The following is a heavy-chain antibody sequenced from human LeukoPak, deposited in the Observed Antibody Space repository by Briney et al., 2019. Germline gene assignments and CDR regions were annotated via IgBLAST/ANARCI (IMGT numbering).Heavy chain of an antibody. CDR1: EFTFSSYA. J-gene: IGHJ4*02. CDR2: VSNDGGDK. Sequence: PGRSLRLSCAASEFTFSSYAMHWVRQAPGKGLEWVALVSNDGGDKYYADSVKGRFTISRDNSKNTLYLQMNSLRGEDTGVYYCAKAHLLDWLLPFDYSGRGTLVTVSS. CDR3: AKAHLLDWLLPFDY. V-gene: IGHV3-30*18. D-gene: IGHD3/OR15-3a*01.